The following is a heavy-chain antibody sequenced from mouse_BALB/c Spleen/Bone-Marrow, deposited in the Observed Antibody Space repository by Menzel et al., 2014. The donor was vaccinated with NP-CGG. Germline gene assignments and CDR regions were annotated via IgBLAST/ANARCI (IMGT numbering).Heavy chain of an antibody. CDR2: IDPANGNT. V-gene: IGHV14-3*02. J-gene: IGHJ4*01. Sequence: EVQLQQSGAELVKPGASVKLSCTASGFNIKDTYMHWVKQRPEQGLEWIGRIDPANGNTKYDPKFQGKATITADTSSNTAYLQLSSLTSEDTAVYYCARRGYYGKYYYAMDYWGQGTSVTVSS. CDR1: GFNIKDTY. CDR3: ARRGYYGKYYYAMDY. D-gene: IGHD2-1*01.